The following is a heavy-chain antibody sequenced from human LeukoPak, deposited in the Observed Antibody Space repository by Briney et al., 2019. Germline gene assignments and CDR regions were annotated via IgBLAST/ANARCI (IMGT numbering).Heavy chain of an antibody. V-gene: IGHV4-4*07. CDR3: AREISTHCGGDCYGYNWFDP. CDR2: IYTSGST. J-gene: IGHJ5*02. CDR1: GGSISSYY. Sequence: PSETLSLTRTVSGGSISSYYWSWIRQPAGKGLEWIGRIYTSGSTNYNPSLKSRVTMSVDTSKNQFSLKLSSVTAADTAVYYCAREISTHCGGDCYGYNWFDPWGQGTLVTVSS. D-gene: IGHD2-21*01.